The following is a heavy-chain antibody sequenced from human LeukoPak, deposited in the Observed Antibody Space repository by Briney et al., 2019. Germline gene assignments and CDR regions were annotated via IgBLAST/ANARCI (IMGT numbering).Heavy chain of an antibody. D-gene: IGHD6-6*01. CDR1: GGSFSGYY. J-gene: IGHJ6*02. CDR2: INHSGST. Sequence: SETLSLTCAVYGGSFSGYYWSWIRQPPGKGLEWIGEINHSGSTNYNPSLKSRVTISVDTSKNQFSLKLSSVTAADTAVYYCARTQQLAYYYGMDVWGQGTTVTVSS. CDR3: ARTQQLAYYYGMDV. V-gene: IGHV4-34*01.